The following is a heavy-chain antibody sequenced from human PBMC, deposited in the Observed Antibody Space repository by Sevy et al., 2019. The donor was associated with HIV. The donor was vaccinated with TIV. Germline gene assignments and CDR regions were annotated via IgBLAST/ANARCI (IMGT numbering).Heavy chain of an antibody. Sequence: GGSLRLSCAASGFTFSSYAMSWVRQAPVKGLEWVSAISGSGGSTYYADSVKGRFTISRDNSKNTLYLQMNSLRAEDTAVYYCAKDLSDSSGYFHYFDYWGQGTLVTVSS. J-gene: IGHJ4*02. D-gene: IGHD3-22*01. CDR1: GFTFSSYA. V-gene: IGHV3-23*01. CDR3: AKDLSDSSGYFHYFDY. CDR2: ISGSGGST.